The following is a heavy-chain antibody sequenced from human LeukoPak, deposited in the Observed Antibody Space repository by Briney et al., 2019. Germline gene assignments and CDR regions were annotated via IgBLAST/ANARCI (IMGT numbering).Heavy chain of an antibody. J-gene: IGHJ4*02. V-gene: IGHV3-53*01. CDR1: GFTVSSNY. D-gene: IGHD3-9*01. Sequence: GGSLRLSCVVSGFTVSSNYMTWVRQAPGKGLEWVSVIYSGASTYYADSVKGRFTISRDNSKNTLHLQMNSLRAEDTAVYYCARGPDISTGPAPDYWGQGTLVTVSS. CDR3: ARGPDISTGPAPDY. CDR2: IYSGAST.